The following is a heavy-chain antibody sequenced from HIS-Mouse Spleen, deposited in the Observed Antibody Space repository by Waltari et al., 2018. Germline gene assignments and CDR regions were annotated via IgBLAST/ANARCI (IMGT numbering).Heavy chain of an antibody. V-gene: IGHV4-39*07. CDR1: GGSISSRRYY. J-gene: IGHJ2*01. CDR3: AREIPYSSSWYDWYFDL. D-gene: IGHD6-13*01. Sequence: QLQLQESGPGLVKPSETLSLTCTVPGGSISSRRYYWGWIRQHPGKGLEWIGSIYYSGSTYYNPSLKSRVTISVDTSKNQFSLKLSSVTAADTAVYYCAREIPYSSSWYDWYFDLWGRGTLVTVSS. CDR2: IYYSGST.